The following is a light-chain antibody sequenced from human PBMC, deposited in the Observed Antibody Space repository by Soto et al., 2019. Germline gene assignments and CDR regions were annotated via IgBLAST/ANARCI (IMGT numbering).Light chain of an antibody. CDR2: AAS. CDR3: RQSDSTLIT. CDR1: QSISSY. Sequence: ESQSISSYLNWYQHKXGKASKLLIYAASXLQSGVPARLSGSGSGTDFTLTISSLQTEDFTTYYCRQSDSTLITCCGVTNMAIK. V-gene: IGKV1-39*01. J-gene: IGKJ3*01.